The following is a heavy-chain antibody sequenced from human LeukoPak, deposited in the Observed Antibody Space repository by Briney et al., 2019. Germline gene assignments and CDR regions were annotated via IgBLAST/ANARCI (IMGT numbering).Heavy chain of an antibody. Sequence: GGSLRLSCAASGFTFSSYSMNWVRQAPGKGLEWVSSISSSSSYIYYADSVKGRFTISRDNAKNSLYLQMNSLRAEDTAVYYCARDLVGATDYYYGMDVWGQGTTVTVSS. CDR1: GFTFSSYS. J-gene: IGHJ6*02. D-gene: IGHD1-26*01. CDR3: ARDLVGATDYYYGMDV. V-gene: IGHV3-21*01. CDR2: ISSSSSYI.